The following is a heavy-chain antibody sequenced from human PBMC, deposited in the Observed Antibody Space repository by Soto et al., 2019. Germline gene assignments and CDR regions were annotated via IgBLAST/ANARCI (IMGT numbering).Heavy chain of an antibody. Sequence: SETLSLTCTVFGGSISSYYWSWIRQPPGKGLEWIGYIYYSGSTNYNPSLKSRVTISVDTSKNQFSLKLSSVTAADTAVYYCARERISDLWSGPLKYYYYYMEVWGKGTTVPVSS. V-gene: IGHV4-59*12. D-gene: IGHD3-3*01. CDR3: ARERISDLWSGPLKYYYYYMEV. CDR2: IYYSGST. CDR1: GGSISSYY. J-gene: IGHJ6*03.